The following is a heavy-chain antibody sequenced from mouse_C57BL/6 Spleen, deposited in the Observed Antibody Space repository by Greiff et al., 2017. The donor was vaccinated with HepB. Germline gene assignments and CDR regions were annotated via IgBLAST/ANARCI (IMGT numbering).Heavy chain of an antibody. V-gene: IGHV14-4*01. CDR1: GFNIKDDY. J-gene: IGHJ2*01. CDR2: IDPENGDT. CDR3: TTGRHYGSSYFDY. D-gene: IGHD1-1*01. Sequence: EVQLQQSGAELVRPGASVKLSCTASGFNIKDDYMHWVKQRPEQGLEWIGWIDPENGDTEYASKFQGKATITADTSSNTAYLQLSSLTSEDTAVYYCTTGRHYGSSYFDYWGQGTTLTVSS.